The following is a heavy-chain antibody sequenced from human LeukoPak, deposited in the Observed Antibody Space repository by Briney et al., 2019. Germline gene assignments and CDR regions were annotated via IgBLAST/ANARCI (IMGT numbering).Heavy chain of an antibody. CDR1: GFTFSSHW. J-gene: IGHJ4*02. CDR3: ARDVLGRSGEQLDY. V-gene: IGHV3-7*03. Sequence: PGGSLRLSCAASGFTFSSHWMTWVRQAPGKGLEWVANIKEDGSLKYYVDSVKGRFTISRDNAKNSLYLQMSSLRVEDTAVYYCARDVLGRSGEQLDYWGQGTLVTVSS. CDR2: IKEDGSLK. D-gene: IGHD3-3*01.